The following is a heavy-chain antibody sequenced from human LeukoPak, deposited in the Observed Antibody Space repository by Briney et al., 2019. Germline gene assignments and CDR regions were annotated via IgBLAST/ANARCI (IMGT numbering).Heavy chain of an antibody. CDR3: ARLVDYYDSSGYFDY. CDR2: IYYSGST. Sequence: SETLSLTCTVSGGSINSYSYYWGWIRQPPGRGLEWIGSIYYSGSTYYNPSLKSRVTISVDASRNQFSLKLNSVTAADTAVYYCARLVDYYDSSGYFDYWGQGTLVTVSS. J-gene: IGHJ4*02. V-gene: IGHV4-39*01. CDR1: GGSINSYSYY. D-gene: IGHD3-22*01.